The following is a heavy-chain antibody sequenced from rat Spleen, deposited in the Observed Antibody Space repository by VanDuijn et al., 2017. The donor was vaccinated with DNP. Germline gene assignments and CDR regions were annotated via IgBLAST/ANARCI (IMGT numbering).Heavy chain of an antibody. Sequence: EVQLQESGSGLVKPSQSLSLTCSVTGYSITSNYWGWIRKFPGNKMEWMGHINYSGRNSYNPSLKSRISITRDTSKNQFFLQVNSVTTEDIATYYCAREPSVVTRGGFDYWGQGVMVTVSS. D-gene: IGHD1-1*01. CDR3: AREPSVVTRGGFDY. J-gene: IGHJ2*01. CDR1: GYSITSNY. CDR2: INYSGRN. V-gene: IGHV3-1*01.